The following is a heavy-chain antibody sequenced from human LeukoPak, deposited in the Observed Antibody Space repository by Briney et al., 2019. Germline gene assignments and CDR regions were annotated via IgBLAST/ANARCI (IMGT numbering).Heavy chain of an antibody. D-gene: IGHD3-10*01. CDR2: IYYSGST. Sequence: SSETLSVTCTVSGGSISSYYWSWIRQPPGKGLEWIGYIYYSGSTNYNPSLKSRVTISVDTSKNQFSLKLSSVTAADTAVYYCARGFDWGGIYYYGMDVWGQGTTVTVSS. CDR1: GGSISSYY. CDR3: ARGFDWGGIYYYGMDV. V-gene: IGHV4-59*01. J-gene: IGHJ6*02.